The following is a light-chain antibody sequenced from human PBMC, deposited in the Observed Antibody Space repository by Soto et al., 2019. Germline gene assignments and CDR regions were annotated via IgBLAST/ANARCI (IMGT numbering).Light chain of an antibody. J-gene: IGKJ5*01. CDR3: QQRSNWPRST. Sequence: EIVLTQSPATLSLSPGEGATLSCSASHSVGRNLAWYQQKPGQAPRLLIDGASKRTTGLPVWFSGSGSGTDFTLTISSLEPEDFAVYFCQQRSNWPRSTVGQGTRLEFK. CDR2: GAS. V-gene: IGKV3-11*01. CDR1: HSVGRN.